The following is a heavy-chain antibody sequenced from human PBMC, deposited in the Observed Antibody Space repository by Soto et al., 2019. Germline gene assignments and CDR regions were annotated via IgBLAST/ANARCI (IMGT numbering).Heavy chain of an antibody. J-gene: IGHJ4*02. CDR1: GYIFTDYG. CDR2: IHTYNGNT. Sequence: QVQLVQSGAEVKKPGASVKVYCKASGYIFTDYGISWVRQAPGQGLEWMGWIHTYNGNTNYAQKVQGRVTMTTDSSTSTAYMELRSLRSDDTAVYYCARDAQYSSRWHPIDYWGQGTLVTVSS. D-gene: IGHD6-19*01. V-gene: IGHV1-18*01. CDR3: ARDAQYSSRWHPIDY.